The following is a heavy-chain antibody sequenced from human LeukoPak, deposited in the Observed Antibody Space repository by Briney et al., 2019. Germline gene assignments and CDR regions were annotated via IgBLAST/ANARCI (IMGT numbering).Heavy chain of an antibody. Sequence: SETLSLTCTVSGGSISSYYWSWIRQPAGKGLEWIGRIYTSGSTNYNPSLKSRVTMSVDTSKNQFSLKLSSVTAADTAVYYCARGLGEVAAAGISVILVYWGQGTLVTVSS. D-gene: IGHD6-13*01. CDR3: ARGLGEVAAAGISVILVY. V-gene: IGHV4-4*07. J-gene: IGHJ4*02. CDR1: GGSISSYY. CDR2: IYTSGST.